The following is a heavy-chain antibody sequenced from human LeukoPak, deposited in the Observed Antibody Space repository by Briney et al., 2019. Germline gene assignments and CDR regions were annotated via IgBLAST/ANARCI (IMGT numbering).Heavy chain of an antibody. CDR3: ARGRYCSSTSCSSYYYYGMDV. D-gene: IGHD2-2*01. J-gene: IGHJ6*02. CDR2: MNPNSGNT. CDR1: GYTFTSYD. Sequence: ASVKVSCKASGYTFTSYDINWVRQATGQGLEWMGWMNPNSGNTGYAQKFQGRVTMTRNTSISTAYMELSSLRSEDTAVYYCARGRYCSSTSCSSYYYYGMDVWGQGTTVTVPS. V-gene: IGHV1-8*01.